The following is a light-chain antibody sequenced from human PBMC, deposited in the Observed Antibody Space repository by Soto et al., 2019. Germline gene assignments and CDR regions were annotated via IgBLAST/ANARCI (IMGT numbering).Light chain of an antibody. J-gene: IGKJ5*01. CDR2: DAS. Sequence: PGEGATLSCRASQALTSTYIAWYQQKPGQAPRLLIYDASTRAAGIPDRFSGSGSGSDFTLAISRVEPEDFAEYYCQQRSNWLFTFGQGTRLEIK. V-gene: IGKV3D-20*02. CDR3: QQRSNWLFT. CDR1: QALTSTY.